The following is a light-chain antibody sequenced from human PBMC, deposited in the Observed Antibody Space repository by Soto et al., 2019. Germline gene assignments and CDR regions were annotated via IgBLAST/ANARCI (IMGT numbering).Light chain of an antibody. J-gene: IGKJ1*01. Sequence: EIVMTQSPATLSVSPGERATLSCRASQSVGSSYLAWYQQKPGQAPRVLIYGTSSRATGIPDRFSGSGSGTDFTLTISRLEPEDFAVYYCQQYGSSGTFGQGTKVDIK. V-gene: IGKV3-20*01. CDR3: QQYGSSGT. CDR1: QSVGSSY. CDR2: GTS.